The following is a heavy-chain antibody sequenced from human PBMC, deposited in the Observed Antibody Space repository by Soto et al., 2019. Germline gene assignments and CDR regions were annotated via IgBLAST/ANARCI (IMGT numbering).Heavy chain of an antibody. D-gene: IGHD6-13*01. CDR3: ARYRREAVAGYTLDN. CDR2: INHSGST. V-gene: IGHV4-34*10. Sequence: GPEIPSETLSLTCDVYGGSFSGFFWTWIRQPPGKGLEWIGEINHSGSTNYNPSLKSRVTISEDTSKSQFSLKVNSMTAADTAVYYCARYRREAVAGYTLDNWGQGILVTVSS. CDR1: GGSFSGFF. J-gene: IGHJ4*02.